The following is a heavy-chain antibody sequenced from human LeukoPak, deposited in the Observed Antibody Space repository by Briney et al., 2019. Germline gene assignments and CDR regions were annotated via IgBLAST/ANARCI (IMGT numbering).Heavy chain of an antibody. CDR3: ARAPSEIGGYYPEYFRH. Sequence: PGESLRLSCAASGFTLSSYWMHWVRQAPAKGLVWVSRIKSDGRANFADSVKRRFTISRDNAKNTVSLPMNSLRAEDTGVYYCARAPSEIGGYYPEYFRHWGQGTLVIVSS. CDR1: GFTLSSYW. J-gene: IGHJ1*01. V-gene: IGHV3-74*01. CDR2: IKSDGRA. D-gene: IGHD3-22*01.